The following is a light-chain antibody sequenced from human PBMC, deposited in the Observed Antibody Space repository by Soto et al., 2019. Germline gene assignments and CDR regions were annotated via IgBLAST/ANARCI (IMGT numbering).Light chain of an antibody. CDR2: EVS. V-gene: IGLV2-8*01. CDR1: SSDVGGYNY. J-gene: IGLJ1*01. CDR3: VSYTDTDTLV. Sequence: QSALTQPPSASGSPGQSVTISCTGTSSDVGGYNYVSWYQQHPGKAPKLMIYEVSKRPSGVPDRFSGSKSGNTASLTVSGLQAEDEADYFCVSYTDTDTLVFGTGTKLTVL.